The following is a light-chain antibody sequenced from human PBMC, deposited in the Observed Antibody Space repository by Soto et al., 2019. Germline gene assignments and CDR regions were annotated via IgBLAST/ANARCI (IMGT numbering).Light chain of an antibody. CDR1: QRMSAW. J-gene: IGKJ1*01. V-gene: IGKV1-5*01. CDR3: QQYCTYPWT. Sequence: DIQMTQSPTTLSASVGDRVIITCRASQRMSAWLAWYQQKPGKAPKLLIYDASSLENGVPSRFSGSGSGTEFTLTNSRLQPDDFATYDCQQYCTYPWTFGQGTKVDIK. CDR2: DAS.